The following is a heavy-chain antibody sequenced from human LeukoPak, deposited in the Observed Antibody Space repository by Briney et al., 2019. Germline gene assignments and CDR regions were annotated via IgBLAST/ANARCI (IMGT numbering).Heavy chain of an antibody. CDR3: ASQWRVVAAIFFWFHP. J-gene: IGHJ5*02. D-gene: IGHD2-15*01. V-gene: IGHV4-38-2*02. CDR2: GHHSGST. Sequence: SQTLSPTCTVSASSITNNYYWGWVRQPQGKGRKGIGSGHHSGSTFYNPSLKSRVTVSVDTSKNQFSLKLGSVTAADTAVYYCASQWRVVAAIFFWFHPWGQGTLVNLSS. CDR1: ASSITNNYY.